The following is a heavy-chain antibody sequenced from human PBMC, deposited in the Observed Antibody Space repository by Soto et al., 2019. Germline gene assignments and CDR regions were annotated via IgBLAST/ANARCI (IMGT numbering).Heavy chain of an antibody. J-gene: IGHJ4*02. Sequence: EVQLVESGGGLVQPGGSLRLSCAASGFTFSNYWMHWVRQAPGKGLVWVSRINSDGSSTSYADSVKGRFTVSRDNAKNPLYLQMNSLRAEDTAVYFCARDVTVSTGSYPHCWGQGTLVTVSS. CDR2: INSDGSST. D-gene: IGHD1-26*01. V-gene: IGHV3-74*01. CDR1: GFTFSNYW. CDR3: ARDVTVSTGSYPHC.